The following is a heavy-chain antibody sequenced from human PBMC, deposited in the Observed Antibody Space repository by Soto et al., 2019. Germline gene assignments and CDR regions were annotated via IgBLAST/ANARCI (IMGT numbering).Heavy chain of an antibody. J-gene: IGHJ5*02. CDR3: AKDTIQWLRLNWFDP. D-gene: IGHD5-12*01. Sequence: GGSLRLSCAASGFTVSSNYMSWVRQAPGKGLEWVSVIYSGGSTYYADSVKGRFTISRHNSKNTLYLQMNSLRAEDTAVYYCAKDTIQWLRLNWFDPWGQGTLVTVSS. CDR1: GFTVSSNY. V-gene: IGHV3-53*04. CDR2: IYSGGST.